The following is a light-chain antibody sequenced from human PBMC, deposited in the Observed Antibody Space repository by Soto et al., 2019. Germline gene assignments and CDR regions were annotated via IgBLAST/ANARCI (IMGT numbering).Light chain of an antibody. CDR3: SAYTSSSTRVV. J-gene: IGLJ2*01. CDR2: DVS. Sequence: QSALTQPASVSGSPGQSITISCTGTSSDVGGYNYVSWYQQPPGKAPKLMIYDVSIRPSGVSDRFSGSKSGNTASLTISGLQSEDEADYYCSAYTSSSTRVVFGGGTKLTVL. V-gene: IGLV2-14*01. CDR1: SSDVGGYNY.